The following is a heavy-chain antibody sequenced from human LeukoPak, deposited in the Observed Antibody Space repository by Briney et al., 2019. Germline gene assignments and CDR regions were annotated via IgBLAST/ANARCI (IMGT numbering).Heavy chain of an antibody. CDR3: ARWYCSGGSCYLGP. CDR1: GGSISRSSYY. V-gene: IGHV4-39*01. J-gene: IGHJ5*02. Sequence: PSETLSLTCTVSGGSISRSSYYWGWIRQPPGEGLEWIGSIYYSGRTYYNPSLKSRVTISIDTSKSQFSLKVSSVTAADTAVYYCARWYCSGGSCYLGPWGQGTLVTVSS. D-gene: IGHD2-15*01. CDR2: IYYSGRT.